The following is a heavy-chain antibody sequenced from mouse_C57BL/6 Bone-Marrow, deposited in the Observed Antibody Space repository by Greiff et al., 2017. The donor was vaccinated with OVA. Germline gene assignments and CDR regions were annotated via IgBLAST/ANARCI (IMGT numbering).Heavy chain of an antibody. V-gene: IGHV2-6*01. CDR2: IWGVGST. D-gene: IGHD1-1*01. Sequence: VKLVESGPGLVAPSQSLSITCTVSGFSLTSYGVDWVRQSPGKGLEWLGVIWGVGSTNYNSALKSRLSISKDNSKSQVFLKMNSLQTDDTAMYYCASAYGSSPYYAMDYGGQGTSVTVTS. CDR3: ASAYGSSPYYAMDY. J-gene: IGHJ4*01. CDR1: GFSLTSYG.